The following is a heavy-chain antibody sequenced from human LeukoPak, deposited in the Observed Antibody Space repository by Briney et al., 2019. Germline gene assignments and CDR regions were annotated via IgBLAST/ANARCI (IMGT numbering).Heavy chain of an antibody. J-gene: IGHJ4*02. Sequence: GGSLRLSCAASGFTFSSNWMTWVRQSPGKGLEWVANIQQDGSETYYVDSVKGRFTISRDNANNSLYLEMNSPRAEDTAVYYCARDYNWGQGTQVTVSS. CDR2: IQQDGSET. V-gene: IGHV3-7*05. CDR1: GFTFSSNW. CDR3: ARDYN. D-gene: IGHD2-2*02.